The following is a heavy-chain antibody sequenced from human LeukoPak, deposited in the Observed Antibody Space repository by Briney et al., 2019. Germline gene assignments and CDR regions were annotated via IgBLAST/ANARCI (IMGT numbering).Heavy chain of an antibody. J-gene: IGHJ5*02. D-gene: IGHD3-22*01. Sequence: GGSLRLSCAASGFTFSTYVMNWFRQAPGKGLEWVSTISVGAEYIFYADSVKGRFTISRDDSNNALYLQMHSLRAEDTALYYCARGPPGRVYDSSKRGLFDPWGQGTLVTVSS. CDR2: ISVGAEYI. CDR3: ARGPPGRVYDSSKRGLFDP. CDR1: GFTFSTYV. V-gene: IGHV3-23*01.